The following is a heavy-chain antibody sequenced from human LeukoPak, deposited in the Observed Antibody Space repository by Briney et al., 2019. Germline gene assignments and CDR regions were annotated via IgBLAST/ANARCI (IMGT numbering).Heavy chain of an antibody. V-gene: IGHV4-4*07. Sequence: PSETLSLTCTVSGGSISSYYWSWIRQPAGKGLEWIGRIYTSGSTNYNPSLKSRVTMSVDTSKNQFSLKLSSVTAADTAVYYCARAYSSGWCGGGLEYFQHWGQGTLVTVSS. CDR3: ARAYSSGWCGGGLEYFQH. CDR1: GGSISSYY. CDR2: IYTSGST. D-gene: IGHD6-19*01. J-gene: IGHJ1*01.